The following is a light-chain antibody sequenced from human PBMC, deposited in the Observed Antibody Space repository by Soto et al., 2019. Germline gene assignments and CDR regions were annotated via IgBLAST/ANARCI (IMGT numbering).Light chain of an antibody. Sequence: EIGLTQSPGTLSLSPGERATLSCRASQSVSNNYLAWYQQKPGQAPRLLIYDASTRATGIPDRFSGSGSGTDFTLTISRLEPEDFAVYYCQEHASIFGQGTRLEIK. CDR3: QEHASI. CDR1: QSVSNNY. V-gene: IGKV3-20*01. CDR2: DAS. J-gene: IGKJ5*01.